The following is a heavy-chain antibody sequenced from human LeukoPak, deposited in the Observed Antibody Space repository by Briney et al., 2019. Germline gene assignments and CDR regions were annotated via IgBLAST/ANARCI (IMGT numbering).Heavy chain of an antibody. J-gene: IGHJ4*02. Sequence: SQTLSLSCTVSGVSIGSGGYYWTWMRQRPGEGLEWIGYIYHTGITYYNPSLKSRATISVDTSKNQTSLKLTSVSAADTALYYCARDGPLTGGFDYWGRGTLVTVSS. CDR1: GVSIGSGGYY. V-gene: IGHV4-31*03. D-gene: IGHD1-20*01. CDR3: ARDGPLTGGFDY. CDR2: IYHTGIT.